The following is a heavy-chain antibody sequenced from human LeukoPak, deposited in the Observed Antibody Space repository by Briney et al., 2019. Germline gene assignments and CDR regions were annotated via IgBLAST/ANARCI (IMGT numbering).Heavy chain of an antibody. CDR3: ATGVLRFLEWKKNYFDY. D-gene: IGHD3-3*01. CDR2: ISSSGSTI. V-gene: IGHV3-11*01. J-gene: IGHJ4*02. Sequence: LSLTCAVYGGSFSGYYMSWIRQAPGKGLEWVSYISSSGSTIYYADSVKGRFTISRDNAKNSLYLQMNSLRAEDTAVYYCATGVLRFLEWKKNYFDYWGQGTLVTVSS. CDR1: GGSFSGYY.